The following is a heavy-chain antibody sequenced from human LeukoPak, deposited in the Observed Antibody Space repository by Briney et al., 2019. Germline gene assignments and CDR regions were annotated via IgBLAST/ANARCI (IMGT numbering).Heavy chain of an antibody. CDR1: GFTFSSYA. J-gene: IGHJ4*02. V-gene: IGHV3-23*01. Sequence: GRSLRLSCAASGFTFSSYAVSWVRQAPGKGLEWVSSISGSGGSTYSADSVKGRFTISRDNSKNTLYLQMNSLRAGDTALYYCAKDRSCTNDICHGDFDYWGQGTLVTVSS. CDR2: ISGSGGST. D-gene: IGHD2-8*01. CDR3: AKDRSCTNDICHGDFDY.